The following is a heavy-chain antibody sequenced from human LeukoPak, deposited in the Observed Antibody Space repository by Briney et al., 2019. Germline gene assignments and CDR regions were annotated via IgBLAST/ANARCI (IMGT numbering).Heavy chain of an antibody. CDR3: ARGRGYSYGLYYFDY. CDR1: GFTFSSYA. Sequence: GGSLRLSCAASGFTFSSYAMSWVRQAPGKGLEWVSAISGSGGSTYYADSVKGRFTISRDNSKNTLYLQMNSLRAGDTAVYYCARGRGYSYGLYYFDYWGQGTLVTVSS. CDR2: ISGSGGST. D-gene: IGHD5-18*01. V-gene: IGHV3-23*01. J-gene: IGHJ4*02.